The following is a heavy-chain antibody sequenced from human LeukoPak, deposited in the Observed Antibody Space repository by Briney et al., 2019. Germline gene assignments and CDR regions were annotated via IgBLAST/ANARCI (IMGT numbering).Heavy chain of an antibody. V-gene: IGHV3-7*01. CDR3: ARVGGRYSPLGY. Sequence: GGSLRLSCAASGFTFSSYWMSWVRQVPGKGLEWVANIKQDGSEKYYVDSVKGRFTIPRDNDKNSLFLQMTSLRAEDTAVYYCARVGGRYSPLGYWGQGTLVTVSS. CDR2: IKQDGSEK. J-gene: IGHJ4*02. D-gene: IGHD3-16*02. CDR1: GFTFSSYW.